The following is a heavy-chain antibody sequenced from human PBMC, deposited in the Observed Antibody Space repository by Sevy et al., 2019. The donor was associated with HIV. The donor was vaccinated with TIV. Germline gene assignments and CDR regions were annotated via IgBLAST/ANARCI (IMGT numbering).Heavy chain of an antibody. CDR1: GFTFSKYS. CDR3: AREECTTLHDS. CDR2: LSFGCGEI. D-gene: IGHD2-8*01. Sequence: GGSLRLSCAASGFTFSKYSMSWVRQPPGKGLEWVSTLSFGCGEINYADSVKGRFTISRDNSKSSVYLQMNNLRPEDTAGYYRAREECTTLHDSWRQGTLVNVSS. V-gene: IGHV3-23*01. J-gene: IGHJ4*02.